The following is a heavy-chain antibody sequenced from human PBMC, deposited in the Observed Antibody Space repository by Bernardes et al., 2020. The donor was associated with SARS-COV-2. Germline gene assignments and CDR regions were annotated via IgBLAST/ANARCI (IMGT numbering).Heavy chain of an antibody. D-gene: IGHD4-17*01. V-gene: IGHV3-33*01. J-gene: IGHJ5*02. CDR1: GFTFSYFG. CDR2: IWFDGSAT. Sequence: GGSLRLSCAASGFTFSYFGMHWVRQTPGKGLEWVAAIWFDGSATFYADSVRGRFTISRDDSKDTLYLQLNSLRPEDTAVYYCASVHGRGGAKSLLNLWGQGTLVTVS. CDR3: ASVHGRGGAKSLLNL.